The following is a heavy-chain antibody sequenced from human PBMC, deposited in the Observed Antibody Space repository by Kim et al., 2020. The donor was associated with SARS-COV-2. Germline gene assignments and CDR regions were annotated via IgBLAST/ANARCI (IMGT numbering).Heavy chain of an antibody. Sequence: GGSLRLSCATSGFTFSDHYMDWVRQAPGKGLEWVGRARNKPNSYTTEYAASEKGRFTISRDDSKNSLYLQMNSLKTEDTAVYYCARFNTVTWVLDYWGQG. J-gene: IGHJ4*02. V-gene: IGHV3-72*01. CDR2: ARNKPNSYTT. CDR1: GFTFSDHY. CDR3: ARFNTVTWVLDY. D-gene: IGHD4-17*01.